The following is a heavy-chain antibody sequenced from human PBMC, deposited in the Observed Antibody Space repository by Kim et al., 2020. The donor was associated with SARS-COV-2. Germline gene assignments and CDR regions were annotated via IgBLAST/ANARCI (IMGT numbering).Heavy chain of an antibody. Sequence: SVKVSCKASGGTFSSYAISWVRQAPGQGLEWMGGIIPIFGTANYAQKFQGRVTITADESTSTAYMELSSLRSEDTAVYYCARDPFNPMTTVTLNWFDPWGQGTLVTVSS. CDR3: ARDPFNPMTTVTLNWFDP. D-gene: IGHD4-17*01. CDR2: IIPIFGTA. CDR1: GGTFSSYA. V-gene: IGHV1-69*13. J-gene: IGHJ5*02.